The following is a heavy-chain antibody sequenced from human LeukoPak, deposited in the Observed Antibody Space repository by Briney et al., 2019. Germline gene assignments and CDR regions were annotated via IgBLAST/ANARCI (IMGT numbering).Heavy chain of an antibody. CDR2: IYHSGST. CDR3: ARAVKVGASGWFDP. D-gene: IGHD1-26*01. J-gene: IGHJ5*02. Sequence: SETLSLTCTVSGGSISSGGCYWSWIRQPPGKGLEWIGYIYHSGSTYYNPSLKSRVTISVDRSKNQFSLKLSSVTAADTAVYYCARAVKVGASGWFDPWGQGTLVTVSS. V-gene: IGHV4-30-2*01. CDR1: GGSISSGGCY.